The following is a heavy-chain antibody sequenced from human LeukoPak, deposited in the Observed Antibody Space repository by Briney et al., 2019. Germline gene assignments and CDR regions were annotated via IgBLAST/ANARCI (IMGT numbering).Heavy chain of an antibody. CDR3: ARATSPFYTDFDY. CDR2: IFHSGST. V-gene: IGHV4-59*01. Sequence: SETLSLTCTVSGGSISSYYWSWIRQPPGKGLEWIGYIFHSGSTNYNPSLKSRVTISVDTSKNQFPLRMSSMTAADTAVYYCARATSPFYTDFDYWGQGTLVTVSS. CDR1: GGSISSYY. J-gene: IGHJ4*02. D-gene: IGHD1-1*01.